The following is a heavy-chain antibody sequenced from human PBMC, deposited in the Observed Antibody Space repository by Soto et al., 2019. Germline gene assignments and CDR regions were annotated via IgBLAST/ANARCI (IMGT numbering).Heavy chain of an antibody. Sequence: PSETLSLTCTVSGGSIDSGGYYLGWLRQPPWKGREWIGYVYYSGTTNYNPFLKSRVTLSLDKSENKFSLKMNSVTAADTAVYYCERDVISPPNDFDPWGRGTLVTVSS. CDR1: GGSIDSGGYY. CDR3: ERDVISPPNDFDP. D-gene: IGHD1-1*01. J-gene: IGHJ5*02. V-gene: IGHV4-61*08. CDR2: VYYSGTT.